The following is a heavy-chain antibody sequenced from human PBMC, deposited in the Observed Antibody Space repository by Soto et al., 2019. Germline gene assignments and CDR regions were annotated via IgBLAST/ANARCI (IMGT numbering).Heavy chain of an antibody. CDR3: AKVLDCSGGSCYFGDYYGMDV. CDR1: GFTFSSYA. D-gene: IGHD2-15*01. Sequence: GGSLRLSCAASGFTFSSYAMSWVRQAPGKGLEWVSAISGSGGSTYYADSVKGRFTISRDNSKNTLYLQMNSLRAEDTAVYYCAKVLDCSGGSCYFGDYYGMDVWGQGTTVTVSS. J-gene: IGHJ6*02. V-gene: IGHV3-23*01. CDR2: ISGSGGST.